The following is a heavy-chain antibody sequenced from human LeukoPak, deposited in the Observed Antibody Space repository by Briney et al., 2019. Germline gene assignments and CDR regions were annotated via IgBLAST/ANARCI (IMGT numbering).Heavy chain of an antibody. CDR2: MYYSGST. CDR3: ASAITGPTGWFDP. CDR1: GGSISSSSYY. J-gene: IGHJ5*02. V-gene: IGHV4-39*01. Sequence: SETLSLTCAVSGGSISSSSYYWGWIRQPPGKGLEWIGSMYYSGSTYHNPPLKSRVTILVDTSKNQFSLKLSSVTAADTAVYYCASAITGPTGWFDPWGQGTLVTVSS. D-gene: IGHD1-14*01.